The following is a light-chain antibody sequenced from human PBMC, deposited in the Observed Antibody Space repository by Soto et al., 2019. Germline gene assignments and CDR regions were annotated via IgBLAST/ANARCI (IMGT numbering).Light chain of an antibody. J-gene: IGKJ4*01. CDR1: QTVRNNY. CDR3: QQFSSYPLT. CDR2: DAS. V-gene: IGKV3-20*01. Sequence: EGVFEQSPGTLCLSPGEKATLSCRDSQTVRNNYLAWYQQKPGQAPRLLIYDASSRATGIPDRFSGGGSGTDFTLTISRLEPEDFAVYYCQQFSSYPLTFGGGTKVDI.